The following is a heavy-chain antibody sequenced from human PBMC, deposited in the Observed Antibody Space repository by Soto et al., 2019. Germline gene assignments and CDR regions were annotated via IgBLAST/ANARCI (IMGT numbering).Heavy chain of an antibody. Sequence: QVQLVESGGGVVQPGRSLRLSCAASGFTFSSYAMHWVRQAPGKGLEWVAVISYDGSNKYYADSVKGRFTISRDNSKNTLYLQMNSLRAEDTAVYYCARGFDFWSGYYIREAHFDYWGQGTLVTVSS. D-gene: IGHD3-3*01. CDR3: ARGFDFWSGYYIREAHFDY. V-gene: IGHV3-30-3*01. J-gene: IGHJ4*02. CDR2: ISYDGSNK. CDR1: GFTFSSYA.